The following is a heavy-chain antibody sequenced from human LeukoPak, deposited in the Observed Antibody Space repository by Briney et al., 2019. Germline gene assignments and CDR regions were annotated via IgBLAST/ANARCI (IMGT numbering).Heavy chain of an antibody. CDR3: ARSATVTTGYFDY. CDR1: GGSISSTGHY. CDR2: IYSNGNT. Sequence: SETLSLTCSVSGGSISSTGHYWGWIRQSPEKGLDWIASIYSNGNTYYNPSVKSRVTMSVDTSKNQFSLKLTSMTAAETAVYYCARSATVTTGYFDYWGQGALVTVSS. D-gene: IGHD4-17*01. J-gene: IGHJ4*02. V-gene: IGHV4-39*07.